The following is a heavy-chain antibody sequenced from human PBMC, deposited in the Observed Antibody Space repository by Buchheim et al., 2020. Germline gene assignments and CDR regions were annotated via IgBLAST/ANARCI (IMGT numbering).Heavy chain of an antibody. CDR1: GGSFSGYY. Sequence: QVQLQQWGAGLLKPSETLSLTCAVYGGSFSGYYWSWIRQPPGKGLEWIGEINHSGSTNYNPSLKSRVTISVDTSKNQFSLQLSSVTAADTAVYYCARAGTTEQYYYYYGMDVWGQGTT. CDR2: INHSGST. CDR3: ARAGTTEQYYYYYGMDV. V-gene: IGHV4-34*01. J-gene: IGHJ6*02. D-gene: IGHD4-11*01.